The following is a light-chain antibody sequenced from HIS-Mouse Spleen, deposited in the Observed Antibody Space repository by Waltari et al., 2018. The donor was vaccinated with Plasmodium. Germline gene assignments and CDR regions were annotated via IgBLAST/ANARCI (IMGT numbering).Light chain of an antibody. CDR2: EDS. CDR3: YSTDSSGNHRV. V-gene: IGLV3-10*01. J-gene: IGLJ3*02. CDR1: ELPNNY. Sequence: SYELPQPPSLSVSPGHTARITCSGVELPNNYAYWYRQKSGKAPVLVIYEDSKRPSGIPERVAGSSSGTMATLTISGAQVEDEADYYCYSTDSSGNHRVFGGGTKLTVL.